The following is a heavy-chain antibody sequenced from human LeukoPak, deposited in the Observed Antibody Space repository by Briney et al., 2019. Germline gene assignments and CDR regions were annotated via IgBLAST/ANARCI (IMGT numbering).Heavy chain of an antibody. J-gene: IGHJ4*02. Sequence: PSETLSLTCTVSGGSISSYYWSWIRQPPGKGLEWIGYIYTSGSTNYNPSLKSRDTISVDTSKSQFSLKLTSVTAADTAVYYCARQRYSGSYYAFDYWGQGTLVTVSS. CDR2: IYTSGST. V-gene: IGHV4-4*09. D-gene: IGHD1-26*01. CDR1: GGSISSYY. CDR3: ARQRYSGSYYAFDY.